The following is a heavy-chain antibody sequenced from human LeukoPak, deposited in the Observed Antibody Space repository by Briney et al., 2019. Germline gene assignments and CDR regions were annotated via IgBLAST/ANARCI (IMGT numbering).Heavy chain of an antibody. J-gene: IGHJ5*02. CDR1: GYTFTSYD. D-gene: IGHD2-21*02. CDR2: MNPNSGNT. Sequence: ASVKVSCKASGYTFTSYDIHWVRQATGQGLEWMGWMNPNSGNTGYAQKFQGRVTMTRNTSISTAYMELSSLRSEDTAVYYCAREHCGGDCYSGINWFDPWGQGTLVTVSS. CDR3: AREHCGGDCYSGINWFDP. V-gene: IGHV1-8*01.